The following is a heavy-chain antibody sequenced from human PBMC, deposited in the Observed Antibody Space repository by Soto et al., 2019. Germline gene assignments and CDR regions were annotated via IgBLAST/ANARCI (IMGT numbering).Heavy chain of an antibody. Sequence: ASVKVSCKASGYTFTSYGISWVRQAPGQGLEWMGRISAYNGNTNYAQKLQGRVSMTTDTSTSTAYMELRSLRSDDTAVYYCALVSAAGTACNDYWCQRPLFSV. D-gene: IGHD6-13*01. V-gene: IGHV1-18*01. CDR3: ALVSAAGTACNDY. CDR1: GYTFTSYG. J-gene: IGHJ4*02. CDR2: ISAYNGNT.